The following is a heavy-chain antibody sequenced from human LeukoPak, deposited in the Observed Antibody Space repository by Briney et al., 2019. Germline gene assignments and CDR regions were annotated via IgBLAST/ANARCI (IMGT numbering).Heavy chain of an antibody. V-gene: IGHV3-11*01. Sequence: GGSLRLSCAASGFTFSDYYMIWIRQAPGKGLEWVSYISSSGSTIYYADAVKCRFTISRDNAKNSLYLQMNSLRAEDTAVYYCARDLGWQTTASVGTPYYYYMDVWGKGTTVTVSS. CDR3: ARDLGWQTTASVGTPYYYYMDV. CDR1: GFTFSDYY. CDR2: ISSSGSTI. J-gene: IGHJ6*03. D-gene: IGHD4-23*01.